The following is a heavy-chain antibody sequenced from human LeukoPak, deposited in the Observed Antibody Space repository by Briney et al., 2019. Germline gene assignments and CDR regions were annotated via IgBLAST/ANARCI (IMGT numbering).Heavy chain of an antibody. CDR1: GFTFSSYG. J-gene: IGHJ4*02. CDR2: IRYDGSNK. CDR3: AKDPYYYGSGSYYDY. V-gene: IGHV3-30*02. Sequence: GGSLRLSCAASGFTFSSYGMHWVRQAPGKGLEWVAFIRYDGSNKYYADSVKGRFTISRDNSKNTLYLQMNSLRAEDTAVYYCAKDPYYYGSGSYYDYWGQGTLVTVSS. D-gene: IGHD3-10*01.